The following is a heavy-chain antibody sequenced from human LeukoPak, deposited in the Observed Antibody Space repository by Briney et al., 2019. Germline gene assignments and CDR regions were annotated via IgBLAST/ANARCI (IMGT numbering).Heavy chain of an antibody. D-gene: IGHD2-21*01. J-gene: IGHJ4*02. CDR2: IGRDSGTM. Sequence: GDSLTLSCAASGFIFSDSNMNWVRQTPRKGLEWISYIGRDSGTMYADSVKGRFTIARANTRKSLFLHLNGLRGEDTGVYHCVVEVVVAGNRIDYWGQGIQVTVSS. CDR3: VVEVVVAGNRIDY. CDR1: GFIFSDSN. V-gene: IGHV3-48*04.